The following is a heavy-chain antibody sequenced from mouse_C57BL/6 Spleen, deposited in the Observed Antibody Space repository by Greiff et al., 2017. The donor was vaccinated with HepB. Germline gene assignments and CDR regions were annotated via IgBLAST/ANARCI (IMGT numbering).Heavy chain of an antibody. V-gene: IGHV5-15*04. CDR1: GFTFSDYG. CDR2: ISNLAYSI. Sequence: EVKLVESGGGLVQPGGSLKLSCAASGFTFSDYGMAWVRQAPRKGPEWVAFISNLAYSIYYADTVTGRFTISRENAKNTLYLEMSSLRSEDTAMYYCARAYYSNYDYYAMDYWGQGTSVTVSS. J-gene: IGHJ4*01. D-gene: IGHD2-5*01. CDR3: ARAYYSNYDYYAMDY.